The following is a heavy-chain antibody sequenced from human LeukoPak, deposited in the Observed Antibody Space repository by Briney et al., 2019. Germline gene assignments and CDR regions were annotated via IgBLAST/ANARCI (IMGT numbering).Heavy chain of an antibody. CDR3: ARAAYDSSGYYYRSLYYFDY. V-gene: IGHV4-34*01. CDR2: INHSGST. J-gene: IGHJ4*02. Sequence: SETLSLTCAVYGGSFSGYYWSWIRQPPGKGLEWIGEINHSGSTNYNPSLKSRVTISVDTSKNQFSLKLSSVTAADTAVYYCARAAYDSSGYYYRSLYYFDYWGQGTLVTVSS. D-gene: IGHD3-22*01. CDR1: GGSFSGYY.